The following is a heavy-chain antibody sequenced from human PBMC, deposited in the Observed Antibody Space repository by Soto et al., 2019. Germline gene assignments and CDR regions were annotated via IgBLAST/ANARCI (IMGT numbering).Heavy chain of an antibody. CDR1: GDTFTDYY. CDR2: VNPSGGHT. CDR3: ARGGHVVVLTAALDY. V-gene: IGHV1-46*01. J-gene: IGHJ4*02. D-gene: IGHD2-21*02. Sequence: QVQLTQSGAEVKKPGASVKVSCKASGDTFTDYYIHWVRQAPGQGLEWMGTVNPSGGHTTYAQHFLGRVTRTGDTSTSTIYMELTSLTSDDTAVYYCARGGHVVVLTAALDYWGQGTLVTVSS.